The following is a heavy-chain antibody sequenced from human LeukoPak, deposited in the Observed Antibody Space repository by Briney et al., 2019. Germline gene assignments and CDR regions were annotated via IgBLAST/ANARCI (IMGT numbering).Heavy chain of an antibody. CDR1: GGPFSGYF. D-gene: IGHD3-10*01. CDR3: ARRYYYNLGSFPFDF. V-gene: IGHV4-34*01. CDR2: IHNSGTT. J-gene: IGHJ4*02. Sequence: KPSETLSLTCAVSGGPFSGYFWSWLRQPPGKGLEWIGEIHNSGTTNYNPSLNSRVTISEDTSKNQIYLNLRSVTAADTAVYYCARRYYYNLGSFPFDFWGQGTLVTVSS.